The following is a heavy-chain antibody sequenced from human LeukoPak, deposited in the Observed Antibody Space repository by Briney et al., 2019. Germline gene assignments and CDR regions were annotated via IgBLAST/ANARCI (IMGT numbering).Heavy chain of an antibody. J-gene: IGHJ4*02. CDR1: GGTFSSYA. D-gene: IGHD6-19*01. V-gene: IGHV1-69*01. CDR2: IIPIFGTA. CDR3: ARANGSSGWYPFDY. Sequence: ASVKVSCKASGGTFSSYAISWVRQAPGQGLEWMGGIIPIFGTANYAQKFQGRVTITADESTSTAYMELSSLRSEDTAVYYCARANGSSGWYPFDYWGQGTLVTVSS.